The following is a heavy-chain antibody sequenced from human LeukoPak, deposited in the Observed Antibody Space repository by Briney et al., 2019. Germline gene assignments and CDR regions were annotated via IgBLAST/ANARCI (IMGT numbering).Heavy chain of an antibody. Sequence: PGGSLRLSCAASGFTFSSYGMSWVRQAPGKGLEWVSAISGSGGSTYYADSVKGRFTISRDNSKNTLYLQMNSLRAEDTAVYYCARDKSKAGAADTRGHDAFDIWGQGTMVTVSS. V-gene: IGHV3-23*01. J-gene: IGHJ3*02. CDR2: ISGSGGST. D-gene: IGHD6-13*01. CDR1: GFTFSSYG. CDR3: ARDKSKAGAADTRGHDAFDI.